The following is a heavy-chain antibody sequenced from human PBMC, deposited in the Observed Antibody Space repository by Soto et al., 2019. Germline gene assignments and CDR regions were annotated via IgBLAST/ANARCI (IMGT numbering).Heavy chain of an antibody. V-gene: IGHV1-8*01. CDR2: MKPDSGNT. Sequence: QVQLVQAGAEVRTPGASVKVSCKASGYTFTSYDVNWARQATGQGPEWMGWMKPDSGNTGYVQKFQGRVTMTRNTAISTAYMELSSLRSEDTAVYYCARSVGGSNVTFDYWGQGTLVTVSS. CDR1: GYTFTSYD. J-gene: IGHJ4*02. CDR3: ARSVGGSNVTFDY. D-gene: IGHD3-10*01.